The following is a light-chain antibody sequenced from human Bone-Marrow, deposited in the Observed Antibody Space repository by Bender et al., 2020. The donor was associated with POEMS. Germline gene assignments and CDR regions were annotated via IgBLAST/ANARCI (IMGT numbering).Light chain of an antibody. CDR3: SSYSSSGIYV. CDR2: EVS. Sequence: QSALTQPASVSGSPGQSITISCTGTSNDIGSDNLVSWYQQCPGKAPKLILYEVSERPSGVSNRFSGSKSGNTASLTISGLQAEDEADYYCSSYSSSGIYVFGTGTKVTVL. J-gene: IGLJ1*01. V-gene: IGLV2-14*02. CDR1: SNDIGSDNL.